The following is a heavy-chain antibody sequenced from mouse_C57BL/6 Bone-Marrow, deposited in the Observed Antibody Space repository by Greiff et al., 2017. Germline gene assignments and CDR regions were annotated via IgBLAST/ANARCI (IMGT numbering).Heavy chain of an antibody. V-gene: IGHV14-4*01. J-gene: IGHJ3*01. CDR2: IDPENGDT. CDR3: TTDGYLRSAWFAY. CDR1: GFNIKDDY. D-gene: IGHD2-3*01. Sequence: EVKLMESGAELVRPGASVKLSCTASGFNIKDDYMHWVKQRPEQGLEWIGWIDPENGDTEYASKFQGKATITADTASNTAYLQLSSLTSEDTAVYDCTTDGYLRSAWFAYWGQGTLVTVSA.